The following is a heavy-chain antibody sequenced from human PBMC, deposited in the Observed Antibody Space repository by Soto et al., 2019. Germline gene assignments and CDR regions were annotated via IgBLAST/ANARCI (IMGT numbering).Heavy chain of an antibody. Sequence: PGGSLRLSCAASGFTFSSYSMNWVRQAPGKGLEWVSYISSSSSTIYYADSVKGRCTISRDNAKNSLYLQMNSLRDEDTAVYYCARDPGRWELLAYWYFDLWGRGTLVTVSS. CDR3: ARDPGRWELLAYWYFDL. CDR2: ISSSSSTI. J-gene: IGHJ2*01. D-gene: IGHD1-26*01. CDR1: GFTFSSYS. V-gene: IGHV3-48*02.